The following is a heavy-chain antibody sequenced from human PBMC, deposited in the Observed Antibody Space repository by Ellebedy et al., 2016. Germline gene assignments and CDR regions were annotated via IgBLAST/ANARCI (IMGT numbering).Heavy chain of an antibody. CDR3: ATRHFGGYNI. CDR1: GFTFSSYA. J-gene: IGHJ3*02. V-gene: IGHV3-23*01. Sequence: GESLKISCAASGFTFSSYAMTWVRQAPGKGLEWVSVMWSGGLSYYADSVKGRSTISRDGSRNTLYLQVNSLRLEDTATYYCATRHFGGYNIWGRGTVVTVSS. D-gene: IGHD3-22*01. CDR2: MWSGGLS.